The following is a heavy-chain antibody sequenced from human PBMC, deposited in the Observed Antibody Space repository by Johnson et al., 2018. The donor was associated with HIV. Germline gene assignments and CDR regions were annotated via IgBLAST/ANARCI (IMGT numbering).Heavy chain of an antibody. CDR1: GFTFTTYG. CDR2: IRYDGSNK. V-gene: IGHV3-30*02. CDR3: ARGSHAKGDAFDI. J-gene: IGHJ3*02. Sequence: QVQLVESGGGVVQPGGSLRLSCAASGFTFTTYGMHWVRQAPGKGLEWVALIRYDGSNKYYTDSVKGRFTISRDNSKNTLYLQMNSLRAEDTAVYYCARGSHAKGDAFDIWGQGTMVTVAS. D-gene: IGHD3-16*01.